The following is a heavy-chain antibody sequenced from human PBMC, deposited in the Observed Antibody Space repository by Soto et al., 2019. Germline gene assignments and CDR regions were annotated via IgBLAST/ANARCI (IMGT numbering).Heavy chain of an antibody. CDR2: IYATGTT. CDR3: VRDGTKTLRDCCDP. J-gene: IGHJ5*02. V-gene: IGHV4-4*07. CDR1: GASISGFY. Sequence: QVQLQESGPGLVKPSETLSLTCTVSGASISGFYWSWIRKSAGKGLEWIGRIYATGTTDYNPSLKSRVMMSVDTSKKQFSLKLRSVTAADTAVYYCVRDGTKTLRDCCDPWGQGISVTVSS. D-gene: IGHD1-1*01.